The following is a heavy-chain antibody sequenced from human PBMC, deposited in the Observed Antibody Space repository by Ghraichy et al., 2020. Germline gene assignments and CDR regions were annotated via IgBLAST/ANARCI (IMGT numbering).Heavy chain of an antibody. Sequence: SQTLSLTCAIPGDSVSSSSSAWNWIRQSPSRGLEWLGRTYYRSKWYYHYAVSVKSRVTINPDTSKNQFSLQLNSVTPEDTAMYYCARTAGIGVDYWGQGTLVTVSS. CDR3: ARTAGIGVDY. CDR2: TYYRSKWYY. CDR1: GDSVSSSSSA. J-gene: IGHJ4*02. D-gene: IGHD1-26*01. V-gene: IGHV6-1*01.